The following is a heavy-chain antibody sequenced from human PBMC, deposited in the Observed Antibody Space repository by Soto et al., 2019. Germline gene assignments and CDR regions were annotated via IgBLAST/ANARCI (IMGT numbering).Heavy chain of an antibody. J-gene: IGHJ5*02. Sequence: PGGSLRLSCAASGFTFSSYAMHWVRQAPGKGLEWVAVISCDGSNKYYADSVKGRFSISRDNSKNTLYLQMNSLRAEDTAVYYCASTRGYDFWSGYKNWFAPWGQGTLVTVSS. CDR1: GFTFSSYA. V-gene: IGHV3-30-3*01. D-gene: IGHD3-3*01. CDR2: ISCDGSNK. CDR3: ASTRGYDFWSGYKNWFAP.